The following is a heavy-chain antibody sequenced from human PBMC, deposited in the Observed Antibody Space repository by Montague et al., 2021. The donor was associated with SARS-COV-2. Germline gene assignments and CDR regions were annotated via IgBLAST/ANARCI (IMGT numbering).Heavy chain of an antibody. D-gene: IGHD5-12*01. V-gene: IGHV4-61*02. CDR1: GGTISSGSYY. CDR3: ARAHSGSWAHLDN. CDR2: IYTSGST. Sequence: TLSLTCTVSGGTISSGSYYWGWTRKPAGKGMEWLGRIYTSGSTDSSFALRSRVTISVDTSKNQFSLKLTSVTAADTAVYYCARAHSGSWAHLDNWGQGSLVTVA. J-gene: IGHJ4*02.